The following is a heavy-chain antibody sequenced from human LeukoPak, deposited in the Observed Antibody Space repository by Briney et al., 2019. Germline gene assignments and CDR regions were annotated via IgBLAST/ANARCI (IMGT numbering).Heavy chain of an antibody. CDR3: ARGVSGSPPGPRYYFDY. J-gene: IGHJ4*02. Sequence: SVKVSCKASGYTFTSYYMHWVRQAPGQGLEWMGGIIPIFGTANYAQKFQGRVTITADESTSTAYMELSSLRSEDTAVYYCARGVSGSPPGPRYYFDYWGQGTLVTVSS. CDR2: IIPIFGTA. V-gene: IGHV1-69*13. D-gene: IGHD1-26*01. CDR1: GYTFTSYY.